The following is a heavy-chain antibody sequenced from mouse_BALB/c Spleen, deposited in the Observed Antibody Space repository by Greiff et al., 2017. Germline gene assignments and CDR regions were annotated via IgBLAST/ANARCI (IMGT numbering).Heavy chain of an antibody. V-gene: IGHV5-6-3*01. Sequence: EVQRVESGGGLVQPGGSLKLSCAASGFTFSSYGMSWVRQTPDKRLELVATINSNGGSTYYPDSVKGRFTISRDTAKNTLYLQMSSLKSEDTAMYYCARDGRAFAYWGQGTLVTVSA. J-gene: IGHJ3*01. CDR3: ARDGRAFAY. CDR2: INSNGGST. CDR1: GFTFSSYG.